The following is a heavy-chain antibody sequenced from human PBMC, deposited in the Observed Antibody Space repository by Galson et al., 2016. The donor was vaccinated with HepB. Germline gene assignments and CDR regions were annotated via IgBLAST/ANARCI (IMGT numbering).Heavy chain of an antibody. J-gene: IGHJ4*02. CDR1: GYSISTGYY. CDR3: ARDNSAMARGIIIRGEVDY. D-gene: IGHD3-10*01. CDR2: IFRSGTT. V-gene: IGHV4-38-2*02. Sequence: SETLSLTCSVSGYSISTGYYWGWIRQPPGKGLEWIGYIFRSGTTYYNPSLKSRVTLSLDTPKNQFSLKLASVTAADTAMYYCARDNSAMARGIIIRGEVDYWGQGTLVTVSS.